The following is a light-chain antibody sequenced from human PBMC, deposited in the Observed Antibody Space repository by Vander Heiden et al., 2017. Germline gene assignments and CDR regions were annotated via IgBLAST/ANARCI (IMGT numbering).Light chain of an antibody. CDR3: QQHSNWPSLT. Sequence: EIVLTQSPATLSLSRAERATLSCRASQSVSSYLAWYQQKPGQAPRLLIYDASNRATGIPARFSGSGYGTDFTLTISSREPEDFAVYYCQQHSNWPSLTFGGGTKVEIK. CDR2: DAS. J-gene: IGKJ4*01. V-gene: IGKV3-11*01. CDR1: QSVSSY.